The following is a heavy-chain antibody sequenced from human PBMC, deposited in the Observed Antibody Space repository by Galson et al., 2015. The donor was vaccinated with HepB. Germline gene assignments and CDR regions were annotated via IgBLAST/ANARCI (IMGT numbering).Heavy chain of an antibody. D-gene: IGHD3-10*01. CDR2: ISSSSSYI. V-gene: IGHV3-21*01. CDR3: ARDSRFGESAESYFDY. Sequence: SLRLSCAASGFTFSSYSMNWVRQAPGKGLEWVSSISSSSSYIYYADSVKGRFTISRDNAKNSLYLQMNSLRAEDTAVYYCARDSRFGESAESYFDYWGQGTLVTVSS. J-gene: IGHJ4*02. CDR1: GFTFSSYS.